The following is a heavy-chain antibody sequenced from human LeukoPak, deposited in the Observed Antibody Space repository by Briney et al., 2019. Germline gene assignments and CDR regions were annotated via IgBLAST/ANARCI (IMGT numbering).Heavy chain of an antibody. CDR2: ISYSGNT. V-gene: IGHV4-59*01. Sequence: PSETLSLTCTVSGGSISSYYWSWIRQAPGKGLEWIGYISYSGNTNYNPSLKSRVTISIDTSKNQLSLKLTSVTAADTAVYYCARGGGTFDYWGQGILVTVSS. CDR1: GGSISSYY. CDR3: ARGGGTFDY. J-gene: IGHJ4*02. D-gene: IGHD3-16*01.